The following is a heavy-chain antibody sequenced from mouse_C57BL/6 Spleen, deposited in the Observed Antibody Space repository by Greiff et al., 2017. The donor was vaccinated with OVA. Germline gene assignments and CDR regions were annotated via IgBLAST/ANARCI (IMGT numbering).Heavy chain of an antibody. CDR2: ISSGGSYT. V-gene: IGHV5-6*01. Sequence: EVKVVESGGDLVKPGGSLKLSCAASGFTFSSYGMSWVRQTPDKRLEWVATISSGGSYTYYPDSVKGRFTISRDNAKNTLYLQMSSLKSEDTAMYYCAREGGYYGFYAMDYWGQGTSVTVSS. CDR3: AREGGYYGFYAMDY. CDR1: GFTFSSYG. D-gene: IGHD1-1*01. J-gene: IGHJ4*01.